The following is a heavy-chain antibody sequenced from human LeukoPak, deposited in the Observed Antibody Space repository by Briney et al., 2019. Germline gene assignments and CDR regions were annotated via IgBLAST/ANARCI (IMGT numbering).Heavy chain of an antibody. J-gene: IGHJ5*01. Sequence: ASVKGSCKASGYTFTDYYLHWLRQDPGQGLEWVGWINPNSAGTEYAQEFQGRVTMTRDTSNSTAYMELSRLRPDDTAVYYCARAAWSATSKFDSWGQGTRVTVSS. CDR2: INPNSAGT. CDR3: ARAAWSATSKFDS. D-gene: IGHD6-13*01. CDR1: GYTFTDYY. V-gene: IGHV1-2*02.